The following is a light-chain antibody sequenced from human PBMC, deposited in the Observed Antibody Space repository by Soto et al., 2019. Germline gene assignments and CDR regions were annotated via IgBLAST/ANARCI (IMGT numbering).Light chain of an antibody. V-gene: IGKV1-39*01. CDR1: QSISSS. CDR3: QQSYSTPYT. CDR2: AAS. J-gene: IGKJ2*01. Sequence: DIQMTQSPSSLSASVGDRVTITCRASQSISSSLNWYQQKPGKAPKLLIHAASSLQSGVPSRFSGSRSGTDFTLTISSLQPEDFATYYCQQSYSTPYTFGQGTKLEIK.